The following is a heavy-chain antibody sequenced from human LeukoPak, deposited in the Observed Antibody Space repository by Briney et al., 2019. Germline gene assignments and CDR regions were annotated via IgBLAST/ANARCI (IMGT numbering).Heavy chain of an antibody. CDR1: GGSISSGDYY. V-gene: IGHV4-31*03. CDR3: ARDPRGGYCSSTSCYGMDV. CDR2: IYYSGNS. J-gene: IGHJ6*02. D-gene: IGHD2-2*01. Sequence: PSETLSLTCTVSGGSISSGDYYWSWIRQHPGKGLEWIGYIYYSGNSYYNPSLKSRVDISIDTSKDQFSLKLSSVTAADTAIYFCARDPRGGYCSSTSCYGMDVWGQGTAVTVSS.